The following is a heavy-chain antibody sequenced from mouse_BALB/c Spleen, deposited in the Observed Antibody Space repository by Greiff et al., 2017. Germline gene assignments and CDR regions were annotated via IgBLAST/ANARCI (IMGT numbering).Heavy chain of an antibody. J-gene: IGHJ4*01. D-gene: IGHD1-1*01. Sequence: VQLKESGPELVKPGASVKIPCKASGYTFTDYNMDWVKQSHGKSLEWIGDINPNNGGTIYNQKFKGKATLTVDKSSSTAYMELRSLTSEDTAVYYCARITTVVAHYYAMDYWGQGTSVTVSS. V-gene: IGHV1-18*01. CDR3: ARITTVVAHYYAMDY. CDR1: GYTFTDYN. CDR2: INPNNGGT.